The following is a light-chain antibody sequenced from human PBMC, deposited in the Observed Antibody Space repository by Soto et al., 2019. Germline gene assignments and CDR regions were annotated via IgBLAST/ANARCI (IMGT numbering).Light chain of an antibody. Sequence: DIVMTQSPDSLAVSLGERATINCKSSQSVLYSSNNKNYLAWYQQKPGQPPKLLIYWASTRESGVPDRFSGSGSGTDFTLTISSLQADDVAVYYCQQDYSTPLTFGQGTKLEIK. V-gene: IGKV4-1*01. J-gene: IGKJ2*01. CDR2: WAS. CDR1: QSVLYSSNNKNY. CDR3: QQDYSTPLT.